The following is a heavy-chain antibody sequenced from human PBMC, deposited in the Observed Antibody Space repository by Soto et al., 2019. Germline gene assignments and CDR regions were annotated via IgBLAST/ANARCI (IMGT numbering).Heavy chain of an antibody. J-gene: IGHJ6*03. D-gene: IGHD7-27*01. CDR1: GFILSDCA. CDR3: ARDLSWGSNWYYYMDV. Sequence: GGAPRLSCGTSGFILSDCALNLVRQAPGKGVGWVSYISSSSSVIDYADSVKGRFTVSRDNARNSLYLQMNSLRAEDTAVYYCARDLSWGSNWYYYMDVWGKGTTVTVSS. V-gene: IGHV3-48*01. CDR2: ISSSSSVI.